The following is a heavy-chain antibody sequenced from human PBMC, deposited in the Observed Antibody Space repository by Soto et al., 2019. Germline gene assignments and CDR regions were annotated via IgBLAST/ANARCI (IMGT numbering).Heavy chain of an antibody. D-gene: IGHD6-19*01. CDR2: IYYTGST. CDR1: GGSISNYY. CDR3: ARGRHWLDY. J-gene: IGHJ4*02. Sequence: QVQLQESGPGLVKPSETLSIACAVSGGSISNYYWSWIRQPPGKGLEWIGYIYYTGSTTYNPSLKRRVTISVDTSKNHFTLILSSVTAADTAVYYCARGRHWLDYWGQGSLVTVSS. V-gene: IGHV4-59*01.